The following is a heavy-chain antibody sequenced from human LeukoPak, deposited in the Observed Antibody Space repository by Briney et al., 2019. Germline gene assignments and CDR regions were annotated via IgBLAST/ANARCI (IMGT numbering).Heavy chain of an antibody. CDR1: GFTFDDYA. CDR2: ISWNSGSI. J-gene: IGHJ6*02. Sequence: GGSLRPSCAASGFTFDDYAMHWVRQAPGKGLEWVSGISWNSGSIGYADSVKGRFTISRDNAKNSLYLQMNSLRAEDTALYYCAKGTSSYYYGMDVWGQGTTVTVSS. V-gene: IGHV3-9*01. CDR3: AKGTSSYYYGMDV. D-gene: IGHD3-10*01.